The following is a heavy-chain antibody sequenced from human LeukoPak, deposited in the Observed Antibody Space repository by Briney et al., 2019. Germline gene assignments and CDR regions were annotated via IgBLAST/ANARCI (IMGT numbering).Heavy chain of an antibody. V-gene: IGHV3-21*01. CDR3: ARASSKQLVGYLPVGFAV. Sequence: PGGSLRLSCAASGFTFSSYSMNWVRQAPGKGLEWVSSISSSGTYVYYADSVKGRFTISRDNAKNSLSLQMNSLRADDAAVYYCARASSKQLVGYLPVGFAVWGQPTMVTVSS. CDR1: GFTFSSYS. J-gene: IGHJ3*01. CDR2: ISSSGTYV. D-gene: IGHD3-22*01.